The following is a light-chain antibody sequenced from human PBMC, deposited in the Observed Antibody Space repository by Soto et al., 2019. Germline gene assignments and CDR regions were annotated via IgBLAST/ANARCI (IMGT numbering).Light chain of an antibody. CDR2: KVS. Sequence: DIVLTQTPLSSPVTLGQPASISCRSSQSLVHSDGNTYLSWFHQRPGQPPRLLIDKVSNRFSGGPDRCRGRRAGTDFTLKIRMVEAEEDSIYLCMKATQYRQYTFDQGTKLKIK. J-gene: IGKJ2*01. CDR1: QSLVHSDGNTY. CDR3: MKATQYRQYT. V-gene: IGKV2-24*01.